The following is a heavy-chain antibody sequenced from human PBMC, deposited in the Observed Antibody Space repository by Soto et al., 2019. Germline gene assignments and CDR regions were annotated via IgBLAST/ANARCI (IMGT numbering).Heavy chain of an antibody. Sequence: SDTLSLTCTVPGGSVSGGSYYWSWIRQPRGKGLEWIGYIYYSGSTNYNPSLKSRVTISVDTSKNQFSLKLSSVTAADTAVYYCARDGGYCSSTSCETFYYYYGMDVWGQGTTVT. D-gene: IGHD2-2*01. CDR1: GGSVSGGSYY. CDR3: ARDGGYCSSTSCETFYYYYGMDV. J-gene: IGHJ6*02. CDR2: IYYSGST. V-gene: IGHV4-61*01.